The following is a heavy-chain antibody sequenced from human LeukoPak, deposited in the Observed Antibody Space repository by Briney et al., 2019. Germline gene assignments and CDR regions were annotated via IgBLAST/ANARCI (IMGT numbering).Heavy chain of an antibody. J-gene: IGHJ4*02. CDR1: GFTFSSYS. Sequence: TGGSLRLSCAASGFTFSSYSMNWVRQAPGKGLEWVSYISSSSSGIYYADSVKGRFTISRDNAKNSLYLQMNSLRAEDTAVYYCARYQGYCSSTSCHAGYWGQGTLVTVSS. CDR3: ARYQGYCSSTSCHAGY. V-gene: IGHV3-48*04. CDR2: ISSSSSGI. D-gene: IGHD2-2*01.